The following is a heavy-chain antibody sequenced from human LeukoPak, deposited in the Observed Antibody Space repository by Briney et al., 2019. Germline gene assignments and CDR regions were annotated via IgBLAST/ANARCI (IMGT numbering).Heavy chain of an antibody. V-gene: IGHV1-69*13. Sequence: ASVKVSCKASGVTFSRLVVSWVRQAPGQGLEWMGQIIPYFGTSNYAQNFQGRVTLTADEATNTAYMELNRLRSDDTAVYYCTRDGGDYGASGSYPDYWGQGTLVTVSS. CDR3: TRDGGDYGASGSYPDY. D-gene: IGHD3-10*01. CDR2: IIPYFGTS. J-gene: IGHJ4*02. CDR1: GVTFSRLV.